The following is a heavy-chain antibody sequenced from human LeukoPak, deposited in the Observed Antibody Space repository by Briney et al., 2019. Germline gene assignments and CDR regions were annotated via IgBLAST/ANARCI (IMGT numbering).Heavy chain of an antibody. D-gene: IGHD5-24*01. CDR2: IYYSGNT. J-gene: IGHJ4*02. CDR1: GGSISTHY. CDR3: ARHLWLQDPFDY. Sequence: SETLSLTCIVSGGSISTHYWSWIRQPPGKGLEWIGYIYYSGNTKYNPSLKSRVSISVDTSKNQFSLKLSSVTAADTAVFYCARHLWLQDPFDYWGQGALVTVSS. V-gene: IGHV4-59*08.